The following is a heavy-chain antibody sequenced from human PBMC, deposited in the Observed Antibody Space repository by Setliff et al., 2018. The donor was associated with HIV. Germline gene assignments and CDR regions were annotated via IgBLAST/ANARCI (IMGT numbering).Heavy chain of an antibody. Sequence: GASVKVSCKASGYSFINYGISWVRQAPGQGLEWMGWISTYSDEASYAENLQGRVTLTTDTSTSTAYMDLRSLKSDDTAVFYCARRGNYYGSAFDYWGQGTLVTVSS. CDR3: ARRGNYYGSAFDY. CDR2: ISTYSDEA. V-gene: IGHV1-18*01. D-gene: IGHD3-10*01. CDR1: GYSFINYG. J-gene: IGHJ4*02.